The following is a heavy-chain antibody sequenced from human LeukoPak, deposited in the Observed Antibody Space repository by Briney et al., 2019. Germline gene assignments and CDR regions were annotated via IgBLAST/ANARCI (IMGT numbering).Heavy chain of an antibody. D-gene: IGHD2-21*02. CDR3: SKTGLVVVTAMSDY. Sequence: GGSLRLSCAASGFTFSSHAMSWVRQAPGTGLEWASAVRGSGGSTYYADSVKGRFTISRDNSKNTLYLQLNSLRAEDPALYYCSKTGLVVVTAMSDYWGQGTMVTVSS. CDR1: GFTFSSHA. CDR2: VRGSGGST. V-gene: IGHV3-23*01. J-gene: IGHJ4*02.